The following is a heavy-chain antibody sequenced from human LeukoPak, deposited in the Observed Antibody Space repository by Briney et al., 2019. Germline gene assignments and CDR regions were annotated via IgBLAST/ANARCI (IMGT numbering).Heavy chain of an antibody. CDR2: INPNSGGT. D-gene: IGHD1-14*01. V-gene: IGHV1-2*02. J-gene: IGHJ4*02. CDR1: GYSFTGYY. Sequence: ASVKVSCKASGYSFTGYYLHWVRQAPGQGLEWMGWINPNSGGTNYAQRFQGRVTMTRDTSISTAYMELRGLRSDDTAVYYCARSGNPFDYWGRGTLATVSS. CDR3: ARSGNPFDY.